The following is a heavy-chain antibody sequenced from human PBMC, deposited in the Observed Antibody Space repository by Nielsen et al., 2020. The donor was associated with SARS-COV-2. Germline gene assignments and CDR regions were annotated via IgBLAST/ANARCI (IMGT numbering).Heavy chain of an antibody. Sequence: GGSLRLSCAAPGFTVSRYNMNWVRQAPGKGLEWVSIIYSDGSTYYAGSVKGRLTISRDNSKNTLYLQMNSLRAEDTAVYYCARDAYCSGGSCDWYFDLWGRGTLVTVSS. CDR3: ARDAYCSGGSCDWYFDL. J-gene: IGHJ2*01. V-gene: IGHV3-53*01. D-gene: IGHD2-15*01. CDR1: GFTVSRYN. CDR2: IYSDGST.